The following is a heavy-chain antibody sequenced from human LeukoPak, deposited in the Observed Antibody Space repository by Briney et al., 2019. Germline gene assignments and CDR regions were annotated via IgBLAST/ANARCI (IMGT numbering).Heavy chain of an antibody. CDR2: INSDGSST. CDR1: GFTFSSYW. J-gene: IGHJ4*02. D-gene: IGHD6-13*01. Sequence: GGSLRLSCAASGFTFSSYWMHWVRQAPGKGLVWVSRINSDGSSTSYADSVKGRFTISRDNAKNTLYLQMNSLRAEDTAVYYCARAAPPYSSSWYGSYYFDYWGQGTLVTVSS. CDR3: ARAAPPYSSSWYGSYYFDY. V-gene: IGHV3-74*01.